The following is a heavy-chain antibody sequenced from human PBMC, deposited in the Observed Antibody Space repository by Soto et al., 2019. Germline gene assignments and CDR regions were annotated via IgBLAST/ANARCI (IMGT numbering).Heavy chain of an antibody. Sequence: SGPTLVNPTQTLTLTCTFSGFSLSTSGVGVGWIRQPPGKALEWLALIYWDDDKRYSLSLKSRLTITKDTSKNQLVLTMTNMDPVDIALYYCALSNYDEYYYYGMDVWGQGTTVTVSS. J-gene: IGHJ6*02. CDR3: ALSNYDEYYYYGMDV. D-gene: IGHD4-4*01. CDR1: GFSLSTSGVG. V-gene: IGHV2-5*02. CDR2: IYWDDDK.